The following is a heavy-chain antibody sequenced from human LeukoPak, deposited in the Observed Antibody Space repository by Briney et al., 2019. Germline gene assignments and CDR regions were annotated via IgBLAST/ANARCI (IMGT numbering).Heavy chain of an antibody. J-gene: IGHJ4*02. CDR3: LCIAVAGKGDY. V-gene: IGHV4-39*07. D-gene: IGHD6-19*01. Sequence: ETLSLTCPVSGGSISSSRYYWGWIRQPPGKGLEWIGSIYYSGSTYYNPSLKSRVTISVDTSKNQFSLKLSSVTAADTAVYYCLCIAVAGKGDYWGQGTLVTVSS. CDR1: GGSISSSRYY. CDR2: IYYSGST.